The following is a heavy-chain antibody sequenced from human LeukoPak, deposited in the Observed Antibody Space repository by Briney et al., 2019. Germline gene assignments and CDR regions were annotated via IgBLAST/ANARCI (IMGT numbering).Heavy chain of an antibody. V-gene: IGHV3-23*01. CDR1: GFTFSNYA. J-gene: IGHJ4*02. Sequence: PGGSLRLSCAASGFTFSNYAMSWVRQAPGKGLEWVSAVSGSGSSTYYADSVKGRFTISRDNSKNTLYLQMNSLRAEDTAVYYCAKEYCGGGSCYSLVDYWGQGTLVTVSS. CDR2: VSGSGSST. D-gene: IGHD2-15*01. CDR3: AKEYCGGGSCYSLVDY.